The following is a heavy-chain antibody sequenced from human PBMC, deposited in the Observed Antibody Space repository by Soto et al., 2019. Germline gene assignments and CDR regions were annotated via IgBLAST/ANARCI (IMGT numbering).Heavy chain of an antibody. CDR2: IIPILGIA. D-gene: IGHD3-10*01. CDR3: ARGIHYYYGSGSYLDYYGMDV. CDR1: GGTFSSYT. Sequence: QVQLVQSGAEVKKPGSSVKVSCKASGGTFSSYTISWVRQAPGQGLEWMGRIIPILGIANYAQKFQGRVTITADKSTSTAYMELSSLRSEDTAVYYCARGIHYYYGSGSYLDYYGMDVWGQGTTVTVSS. J-gene: IGHJ6*02. V-gene: IGHV1-69*02.